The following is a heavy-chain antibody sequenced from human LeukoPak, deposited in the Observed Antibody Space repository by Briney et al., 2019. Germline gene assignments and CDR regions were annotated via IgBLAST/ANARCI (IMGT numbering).Heavy chain of an antibody. CDR2: ITGSGGNT. D-gene: IGHD3-22*01. Sequence: GGSLRLSCAASGFSFSSYGMSWVRQGPGKGLEWVSTITGSGGNTDYADSVKGRFTIPRDNSKNTLYLQMHSLRAGDTAVYYCAVDWYDSSGYGTFDYWGQGTLVTVSS. J-gene: IGHJ4*02. V-gene: IGHV3-23*01. CDR3: AVDWYDSSGYGTFDY. CDR1: GFSFSSYG.